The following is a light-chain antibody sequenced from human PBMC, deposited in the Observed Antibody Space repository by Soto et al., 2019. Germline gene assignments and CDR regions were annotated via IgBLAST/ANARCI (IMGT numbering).Light chain of an antibody. V-gene: IGKV3-11*01. CDR2: DVS. J-gene: IGKJ1*01. CDR3: QQRSNWPRT. Sequence: IVLTQSPATLSLSPGERATLSCRASQNISNYLIWYQQKPGQAPRLLIYDVSNRATGIPARFSGSGSGTDLTITISSLEPEDFEVYYCQQRSNWPRTFGQGTKVDIK. CDR1: QNISNY.